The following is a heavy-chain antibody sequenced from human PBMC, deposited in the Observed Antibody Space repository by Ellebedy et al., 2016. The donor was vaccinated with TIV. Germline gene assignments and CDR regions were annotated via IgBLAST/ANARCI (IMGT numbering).Heavy chain of an antibody. CDR2: ISAYNGNT. V-gene: IGHV1-18*01. J-gene: IGHJ6*02. D-gene: IGHD3-10*01. Sequence: AASVKVSRKASGYTFTSYGISWVRQAPGQGLEWMGWISAYNGNTNYAQKLQGRVTMTTDTSTSTAYMELRSLRSDDTAVYYCARGFRYGSGSYFYDYGMDVWGQGTTVTVSS. CDR3: ARGFRYGSGSYFYDYGMDV. CDR1: GYTFTSYG.